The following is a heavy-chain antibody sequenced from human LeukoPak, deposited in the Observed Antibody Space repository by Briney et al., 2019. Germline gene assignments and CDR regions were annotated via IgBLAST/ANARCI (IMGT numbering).Heavy chain of an antibody. CDR1: GFTFSSYS. J-gene: IGHJ5*02. D-gene: IGHD2-8*01. CDR3: ARYCTFRTCSATQFDA. Sequence: PGGSLRLSCAASGFTFSSYSMNWVRQAPGKGLEWLATIKSDGSEIYYLDSVKGRFTISRDNAKNSLYLQMNSLRADDSAVYYCARYCTFRTCSATQFDAWGQGTLVTVSS. V-gene: IGHV3-7*01. CDR2: IKSDGSEI.